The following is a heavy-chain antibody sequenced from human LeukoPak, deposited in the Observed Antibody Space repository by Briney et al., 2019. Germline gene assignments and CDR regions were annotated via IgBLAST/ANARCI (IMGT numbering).Heavy chain of an antibody. CDR1: GGSFSGYY. J-gene: IGHJ5*02. V-gene: IGHV4-34*01. CDR2: INHSGST. Sequence: PSETLSLTCAVYGGSFSGYYWSWIRQPPGKGLEWIGEINHSGSTNYNPSLKSRVTISVDTSKNQFSLKLSSVTAADTAVYYCARDNGWFDPWGQGTLVTVSS. D-gene: IGHD1-14*01. CDR3: ARDNGWFDP.